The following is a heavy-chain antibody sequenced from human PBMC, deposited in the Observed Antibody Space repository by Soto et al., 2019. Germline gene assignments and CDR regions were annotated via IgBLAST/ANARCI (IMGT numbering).Heavy chain of an antibody. D-gene: IGHD3-3*01. CDR3: NSYPDFWGGPTPL. CDR1: GFSITNTW. Sequence: EVQLVGSGGGLVQPGGSLRLSCAASGFSITNTWMHWVRQAPGKGLEWVGRGKSKADGGTADHAAPVKGRFTVPRDDSKNTQYLQMNILKMEDTAVYYFNSYPDFWGGPTPLWGQGTLVTVSS. J-gene: IGHJ4*02. V-gene: IGHV3-15*07. CDR2: GKSKADGGTA.